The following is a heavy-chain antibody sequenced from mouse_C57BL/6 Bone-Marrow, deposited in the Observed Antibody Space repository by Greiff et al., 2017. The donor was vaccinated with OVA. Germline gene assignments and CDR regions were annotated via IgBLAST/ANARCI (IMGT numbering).Heavy chain of an antibody. J-gene: IGHJ3*01. CDR3: TGYYGSSSWFAY. CDR2: IYPGNSDT. Sequence: VHVKQSGTVLARPGASVKMSCKTSGYTFTSYWMHWVKQRPGQGLEWIGAIYPGNSDTSYNQKFKGKAKLTAVTSASTAYMELSSLTNEDSAVYYCTGYYGSSSWFAYWGQGTLVTVSA. D-gene: IGHD1-1*01. CDR1: GYTFTSYW. V-gene: IGHV1-5*01.